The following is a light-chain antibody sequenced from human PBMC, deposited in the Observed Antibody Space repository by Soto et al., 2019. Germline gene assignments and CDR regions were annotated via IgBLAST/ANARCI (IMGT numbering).Light chain of an antibody. J-gene: IGKJ4*01. CDR1: QSISSN. Sequence: EIVMTQSPATLSVSLGERATLSCRASQSISSNLAWYQQKPDQSPRLLIYASSTRATDIPARFSGSGSGTEFTLTISSLQSEDFALYYCQQYDDWPLTFGGGTKVDIK. CDR3: QQYDDWPLT. V-gene: IGKV3D-15*01. CDR2: ASS.